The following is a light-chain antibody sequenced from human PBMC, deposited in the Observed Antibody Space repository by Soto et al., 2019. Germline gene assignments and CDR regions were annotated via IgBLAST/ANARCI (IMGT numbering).Light chain of an antibody. CDR3: QSYDRVWV. Sequence: SVLTQPPSVSGAPGQRVTISCTGSSSNIGAGYDVHWYQQLPGTAPKLLIYGNSNRPSGVPDRFSGSKSGTSASLAITGLQAEDEADYYCQSYDRVWVFGGGTKLTVL. V-gene: IGLV1-40*01. CDR1: SSNIGAGYD. CDR2: GNS. J-gene: IGLJ3*02.